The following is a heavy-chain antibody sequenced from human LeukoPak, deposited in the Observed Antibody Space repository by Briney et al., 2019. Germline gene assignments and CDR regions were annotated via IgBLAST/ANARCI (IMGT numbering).Heavy chain of an antibody. CDR1: GYTFTSYG. D-gene: IGHD3-22*01. Sequence: ASVKVSCKASGYTFTSYGISWVRQAPGQGLEWMGWISAYNGNTNYAQKLQGRVTMTTDTSTSTAYMELRSLRSDDTAVYYCARDAFDYYDSSEDAFDIWGQGTMVIVSS. CDR2: ISAYNGNT. CDR3: ARDAFDYYDSSEDAFDI. J-gene: IGHJ3*02. V-gene: IGHV1-18*01.